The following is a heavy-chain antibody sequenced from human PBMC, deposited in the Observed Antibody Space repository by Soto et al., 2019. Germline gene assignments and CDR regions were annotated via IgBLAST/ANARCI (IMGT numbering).Heavy chain of an antibody. CDR1: AVNIGGYG. Sequence: EGSLRLSCEATAVNIGGYGMHWIRPAPGRGLEWVAVVSQDGTVQRYLDAVKGRFYISRDNPKNTVFLQMYRLSAEDTAVYFCAKEFQRDVHAFDLWGQGTVVTV. CDR3: AKEFQRDVHAFDL. V-gene: IGHV3-30*18. CDR2: VSQDGTVQ. J-gene: IGHJ3*01.